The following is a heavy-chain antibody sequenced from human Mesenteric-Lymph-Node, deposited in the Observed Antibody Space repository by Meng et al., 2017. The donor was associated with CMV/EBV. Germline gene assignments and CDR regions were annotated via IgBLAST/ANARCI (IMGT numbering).Heavy chain of an antibody. D-gene: IGHD1-1*01. CDR1: GFTFSSYV. CDR3: AKDRQSSNWPRPFDY. J-gene: IGHJ4*02. V-gene: IGHV3-23*01. Sequence: SGFTFSSYVMSWVRQAPGKGLEWVSAISGSGGSTSDADSVKGRFTISRDNSKNTLYLQVNSLTAEDTAVYYCAKDRQSSNWPRPFDYWGQGTLVTVSS. CDR2: ISGSGGST.